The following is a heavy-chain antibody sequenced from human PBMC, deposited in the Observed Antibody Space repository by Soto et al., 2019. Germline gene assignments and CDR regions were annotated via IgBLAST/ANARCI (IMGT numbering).Heavy chain of an antibody. D-gene: IGHD3-10*01. CDR3: AKDPPLLWFGELLSYDAFDI. V-gene: IGHV3-23*01. Sequence: GGSLRLSCAASGFTFSSYAMSWVRQAPGKGLEWVSAISGSGGSTYYADSVKGRFTISRDNSKNTLYLQMNSLRAEDTAVYYCAKDPPLLWFGELLSYDAFDIWGQGTMVTVSS. CDR1: GFTFSSYA. CDR2: ISGSGGST. J-gene: IGHJ3*02.